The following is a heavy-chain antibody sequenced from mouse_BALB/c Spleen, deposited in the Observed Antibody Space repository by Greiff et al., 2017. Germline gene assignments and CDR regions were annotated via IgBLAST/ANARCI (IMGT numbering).Heavy chain of an antibody. V-gene: IGHV1S81*02. CDR3: ARNYDYAWFAD. CDR1: GYTFTSYY. Sequence: QVQLQQPGAELVKPGASVKLSCKASGYTFTSYYLGWVKQRPGQGLEWIGGIYPSNGGTNFNEKFKGKATLTVDKSSSTAYMQLSSLTSEDSAVYDCARNYDYAWFADWGEGTLVTVSA. CDR2: IYPSNGGT. D-gene: IGHD2-4*01. J-gene: IGHJ3*01.